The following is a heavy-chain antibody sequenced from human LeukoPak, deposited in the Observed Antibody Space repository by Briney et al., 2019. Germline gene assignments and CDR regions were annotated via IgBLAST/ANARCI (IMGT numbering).Heavy chain of an antibody. J-gene: IGHJ4*02. CDR1: GFTFSAYG. CDR2: ISYDGINK. Sequence: QPGGPRRLSCAVSGFTFSAYGMHWVRQAPGKGLEWVAIISYDGINKYYPDSVKGRFTISRDNSKNTLYLQMNSLRAEDTAVYYCAKDTRDDHHSDYWGQGTLVTVSS. CDR3: AKDTRDDHHSDY. D-gene: IGHD1-14*01. V-gene: IGHV3-30*18.